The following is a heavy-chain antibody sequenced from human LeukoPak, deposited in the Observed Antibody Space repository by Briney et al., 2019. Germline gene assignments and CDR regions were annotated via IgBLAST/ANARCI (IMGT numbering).Heavy chain of an antibody. CDR3: ASLFCSGGSCYGLGLDY. J-gene: IGHJ4*02. D-gene: IGHD2-15*01. V-gene: IGHV1-69*05. Sequence: APVKVSCKASGGTFSSYAISWVRQAPGQGLEWMGRIIPIFGTANYAQKFQGRVTITTDESTSTAYMELSSLRSEDTAVYYCASLFCSGGSCYGLGLDYWGQGTLVTVSS. CDR1: GGTFSSYA. CDR2: IIPIFGTA.